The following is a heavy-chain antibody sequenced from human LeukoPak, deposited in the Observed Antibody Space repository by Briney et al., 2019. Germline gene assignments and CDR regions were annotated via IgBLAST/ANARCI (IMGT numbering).Heavy chain of an antibody. V-gene: IGHV3-30*02. Sequence: TGGSLRLSCAASGFTFSSYGMHWVRQAPGKGLEWVAFIRYDGSNKYYADSVKGRFTISRDNAKNSLYLQMNSLRAEDTAVYYCARATNGELFTYYYMDVWGKGTTVTISS. CDR2: IRYDGSNK. D-gene: IGHD3-10*01. CDR3: ARATNGELFTYYYMDV. J-gene: IGHJ6*03. CDR1: GFTFSSYG.